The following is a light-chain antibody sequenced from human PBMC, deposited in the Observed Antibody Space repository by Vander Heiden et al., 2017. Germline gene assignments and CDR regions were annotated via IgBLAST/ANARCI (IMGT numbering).Light chain of an antibody. CDR1: QSISSW. CDR2: KAS. Sequence: DLHMNPSPSTPSAPLGDRSAITCRASQSISSWLAWYQQKPGNAPKLLIYKASNLEPGVPSRFSGSGSGTEFTLTISSLQPDDCATYYCQQYNSYSWTFGQGTKVEIK. CDR3: QQYNSYSWT. V-gene: IGKV1-5*03. J-gene: IGKJ1*01.